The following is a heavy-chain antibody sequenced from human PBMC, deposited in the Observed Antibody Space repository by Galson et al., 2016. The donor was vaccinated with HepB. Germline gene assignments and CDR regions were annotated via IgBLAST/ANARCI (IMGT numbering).Heavy chain of an antibody. CDR3: ATSPGGNTASLGG. CDR1: GFSFSNHA. D-gene: IGHD1-14*01. CDR2: ISGSSSNS. J-gene: IGHJ4*02. V-gene: IGHV3-23*01. Sequence: SLRLSCAASGFSFSNHAMSWVRQAPGKGLEWVSAISGSSSNSYHSDSVKGRFTVSRDNSKKTLFLDMSSLRAEDTAVYYCATSPGGNTASLGGWGQGTLATVSS.